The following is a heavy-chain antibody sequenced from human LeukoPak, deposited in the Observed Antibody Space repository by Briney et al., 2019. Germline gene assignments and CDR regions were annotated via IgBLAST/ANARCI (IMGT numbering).Heavy chain of an antibody. J-gene: IGHJ4*02. V-gene: IGHV4-38-2*02. CDR2: IYHSGST. Sequence: SETLSLTCTVSGYSISSGYYWGWIRQPPGKGLEWIGSIYHSGSTYYNPSLKSRVTISVDTSKNQFSLKLSSVTAADTAVYYCARERDGNVVVVVAAMGKGRYYFDYWGQGTLVTVSS. CDR1: GYSISSGYY. CDR3: ARERDGNVVVVVAAMGKGRYYFDY. D-gene: IGHD2-15*01.